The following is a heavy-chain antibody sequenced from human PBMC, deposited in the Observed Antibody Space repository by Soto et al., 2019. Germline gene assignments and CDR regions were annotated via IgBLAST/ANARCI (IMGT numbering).Heavy chain of an antibody. D-gene: IGHD6-13*01. CDR2: IYYYSGST. J-gene: IGHJ6*02. CDR3: ANWGSSSSVYYYYYGMDV. Sequence: SETLSLTCTVSGGSISSGDYYWSWIRQPPGKGLEWIGYIYYYSGSTNYNPSLKNRVTISVDTSKNQFSLKLSSVTAADTAVYYCANWGSSSSVYYYYYGMDVWGQGTTVTVSS. CDR1: GGSISSGDYY. V-gene: IGHV4-61*08.